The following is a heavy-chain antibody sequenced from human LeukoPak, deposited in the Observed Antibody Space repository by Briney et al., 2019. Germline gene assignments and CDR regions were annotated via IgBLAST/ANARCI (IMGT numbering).Heavy chain of an antibody. CDR1: GDSISGYY. V-gene: IGHV4-59*08. D-gene: IGHD5-18*01. CDR3: ARHAGGYSFDY. J-gene: IGHJ4*02. CDR2: FYNIRST. Sequence: SETLSLTCTVSGDSISGYYSSWIRQPPEKGLEWLGCFYNIRSTNYNPSLKSRVTISVDTPKRQYSLKLTSMTAADTAVYYCARHAGGYSFDYWGQGTLVTVSS.